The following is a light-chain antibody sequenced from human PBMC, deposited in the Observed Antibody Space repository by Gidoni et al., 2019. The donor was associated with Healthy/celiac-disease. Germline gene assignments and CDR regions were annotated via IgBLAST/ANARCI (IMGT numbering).Light chain of an antibody. V-gene: IGKV3-15*01. Sequence: EIGMTQSQATRSVSPGERATLSCSASQSVSSNLAWYQQKPGQAPRLLIYGAATRATGIPSRFSGSGSGTEFTLTISSLQSEYFAVYYCQQYNNWPPMYTFGQGTKLEIK. J-gene: IGKJ2*01. CDR3: QQYNNWPPMYT. CDR1: QSVSSN. CDR2: GAA.